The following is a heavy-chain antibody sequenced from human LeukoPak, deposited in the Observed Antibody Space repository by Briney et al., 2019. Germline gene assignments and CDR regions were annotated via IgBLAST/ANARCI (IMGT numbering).Heavy chain of an antibody. Sequence: NPSETLSLTCTVSGGSVSSGSYYWSWIRQPPGKGLEWIGYIYYSGSTNYNPSLKSRVTISVDTSRNQFSLKLSSVTAADTAVYYCARGIADPYSFDSWGQGILVTVSS. V-gene: IGHV4-61*01. J-gene: IGHJ4*02. CDR2: IYYSGST. CDR3: ARGIADPYSFDS. CDR1: GGSVSSGSYY. D-gene: IGHD6-13*01.